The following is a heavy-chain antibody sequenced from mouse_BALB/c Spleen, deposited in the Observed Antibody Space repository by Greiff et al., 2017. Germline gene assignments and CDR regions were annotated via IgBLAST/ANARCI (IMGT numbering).Heavy chain of an antibody. CDR1: GYTFSSYW. CDR2: ILPGSGST. CDR3: ARGTTVDYYAMDY. V-gene: IGHV1-9*01. Sequence: VQLQQSGAELMKPGASVKISCKATGYTFSSYWIEWVKQRPGHGLEWIGEILPGSGSTNYNEKFKGKATFTADTSSNTAYMQLSSLTSEDSAVYYCARGTTVDYYAMDYWGQGTSVTVSS. J-gene: IGHJ4*01. D-gene: IGHD1-1*01.